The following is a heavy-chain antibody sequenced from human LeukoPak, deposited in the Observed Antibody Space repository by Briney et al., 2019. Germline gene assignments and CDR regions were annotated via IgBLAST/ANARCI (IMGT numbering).Heavy chain of an antibody. CDR2: ISGSGGST. Sequence: GGSLRLSCAASGFTFSSYAMTWVRQAPGKGLEWVSAISGSGGSTYYADSVKGRFTISRDNSKNTLYLQMNSLRAEDTAVYYYAKMGATTYPRGGFDYWGQGTLVTVSS. CDR1: GFTFSSYA. V-gene: IGHV3-23*01. J-gene: IGHJ4*02. CDR3: AKMGATTYPRGGFDY. D-gene: IGHD1-26*01.